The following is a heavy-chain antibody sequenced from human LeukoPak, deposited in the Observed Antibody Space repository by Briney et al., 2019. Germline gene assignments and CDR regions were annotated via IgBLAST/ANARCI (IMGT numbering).Heavy chain of an antibody. CDR1: GYTFTTYY. J-gene: IGHJ3*02. V-gene: IGHV1-46*01. Sequence: GASVQVSCKASGYTFTTYYMHWVRQAPGQGLEWMGIINPSGGSTSYAQKFQGRVTMTRDTSTSTVYMELSSLRSEDTAVYYCARDPWGRGYCSTTSCQNLGGNDAFDIWGQGTMVTVSS. CDR3: ARDPWGRGYCSTTSCQNLGGNDAFDI. D-gene: IGHD2-2*01. CDR2: INPSGGST.